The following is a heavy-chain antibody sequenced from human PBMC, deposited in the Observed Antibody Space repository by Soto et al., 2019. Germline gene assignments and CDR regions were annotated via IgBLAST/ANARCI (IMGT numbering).Heavy chain of an antibody. Sequence: QVQLVQSGAEVKKPGSPVKVSCKASGGTFSSYAISWVRQAPGQGLEWMGGIIAIFGTANYAQKFQGRVTITADESKSKADMQLNSLRSEDTAVYYWARSRGSAGLFDYRGQGTLVTVSS. CDR3: ARSRGSAGLFDY. J-gene: IGHJ4*02. CDR1: GGTFSSYA. V-gene: IGHV1-69*01. CDR2: IIAIFGTA. D-gene: IGHD2-15*01.